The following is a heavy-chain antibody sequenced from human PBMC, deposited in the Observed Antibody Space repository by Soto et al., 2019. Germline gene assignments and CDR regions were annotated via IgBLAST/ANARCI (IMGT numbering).Heavy chain of an antibody. CDR3: ARGGAAPSGYDYYGMDV. D-gene: IGHD1-26*01. J-gene: IGHJ6*02. CDR1: GYTFTGYY. Sequence: ASVKVSCKASGYTFTGYYMHWVRQAPGQGLEWMGWINRNSGGTNYAQKFQGWVTMTRDTSISTAYMELSRLRSDDTAVYYCARGGAAPSGYDYYGMDVWGQGTTVTVSS. CDR2: INRNSGGT. V-gene: IGHV1-2*04.